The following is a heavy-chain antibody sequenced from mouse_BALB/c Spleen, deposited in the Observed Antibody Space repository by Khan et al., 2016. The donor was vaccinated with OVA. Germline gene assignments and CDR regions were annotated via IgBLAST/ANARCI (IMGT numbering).Heavy chain of an antibody. CDR3: WVLL. J-gene: IGHJ2*01. CDR1: GFTFSNYW. D-gene: IGHD2-14*01. Sequence: EVKLEVSGGGLVQPGGSMKLSCVASGFTFSNYWMNWVRQSPEKGLEWVAEISLNSDDYLTHYAVSVKGRFTISRDDCKGSGYMQMNNLRAEDTGIYYGWVLLWGQGTTLTVSS. CDR2: ISLNSDDYLT. V-gene: IGHV6-6*02.